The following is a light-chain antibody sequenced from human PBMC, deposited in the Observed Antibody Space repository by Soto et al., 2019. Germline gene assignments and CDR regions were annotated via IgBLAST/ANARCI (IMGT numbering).Light chain of an antibody. V-gene: IGKV3-15*01. Sequence: EIVMTQSPATLSVSPGESATLSCRASQSVSSNLAWYQQKPGRAPRLLIYGASTRATGIPARFSGRGSATEFTLTISSLQSEDCAVYYCQQCNDWPHTFGQGTKLEIK. CDR3: QQCNDWPHT. CDR2: GAS. J-gene: IGKJ2*01. CDR1: QSVSSN.